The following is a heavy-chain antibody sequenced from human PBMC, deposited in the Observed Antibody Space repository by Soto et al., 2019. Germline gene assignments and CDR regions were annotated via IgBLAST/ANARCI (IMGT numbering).Heavy chain of an antibody. CDR1: GFTFSTCA. D-gene: IGHD2-15*01. CDR3: AKQAVVVAATPWFDP. CDR2: ISGSGGST. J-gene: IGHJ5*02. V-gene: IGHV3-23*01. Sequence: GGSLRLSCAASGFTFSTCAMNWVRQAPGKGLEWVSTISGSGGSTYYGDSVKGRFTISRDNSKNTLYLQINSLRADDTAVYYCAKQAVVVAATPWFDPWGQGTLVTVSS.